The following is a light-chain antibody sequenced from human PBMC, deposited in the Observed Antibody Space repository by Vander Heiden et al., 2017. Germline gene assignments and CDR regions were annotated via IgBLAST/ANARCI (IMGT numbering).Light chain of an antibody. Sequence: EIQMPQTPSSLSASVGDRVTITCRASQSISSYLNWYQQKPGKAPKLLIYAASSLQSGVPLRFSGSGSGTDFTLTISSLQPEDFATYYCQQSYSTPLTFGGGTKVEIK. CDR2: AAS. J-gene: IGKJ4*02. V-gene: IGKV1-39*01. CDR1: QSISSY. CDR3: QQSYSTPLT.